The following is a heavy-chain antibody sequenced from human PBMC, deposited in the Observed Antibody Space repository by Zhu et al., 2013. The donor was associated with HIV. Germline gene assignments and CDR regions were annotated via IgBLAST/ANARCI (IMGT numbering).Heavy chain of an antibody. Sequence: QVQLQQWGAGLLKASETLSLTCGVFDGSFSGYYWGWIRQPPGKGLEWIGSIYHSGSTYYNPSLKSRVTISVDTSKNQFSLKLSSVTAADTAVYYCAREGDVDIVATIFGYWGQGTLVTVSS. V-gene: IGHV4-34*01. CDR2: IYHSGST. CDR1: DGSFSGYY. J-gene: IGHJ4*02. D-gene: IGHD5-12*01. CDR3: AREGDVDIVATIFGY.